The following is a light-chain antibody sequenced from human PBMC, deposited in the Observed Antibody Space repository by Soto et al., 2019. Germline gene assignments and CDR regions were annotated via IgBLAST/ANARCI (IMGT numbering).Light chain of an antibody. J-gene: IGLJ1*01. CDR3: HSYTRSSTYV. Sequence: QSLLPQPASVSGSPGQSKTISSTGTRSDIGTYKYVSWYQHHPRKAPKLIIFEVTYRPSGVSPPFSGCKSGDTAFPLTTRLLHDDDSDYYCHSYTRSSTYVFGSGTKV. CDR1: RSDIGTYKY. CDR2: EVT. V-gene: IGLV2-14*01.